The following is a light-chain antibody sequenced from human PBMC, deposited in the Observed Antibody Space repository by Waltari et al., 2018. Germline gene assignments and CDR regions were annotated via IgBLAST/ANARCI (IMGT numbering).Light chain of an antibody. J-gene: IGKJ1*01. CDR2: RTS. CDR1: QSIGSL. CDR3: QQYDTYAPWT. V-gene: IGKV1-5*03. Sequence: DIQMTQSPSTLSASVGDRVTITCRASQSIGSLLAWYQQNPGKAPKALIYRTSSLESGVPSRFSGSGSGTEFTLTISSLQPDDFATYYCQQYDTYAPWTFGQGTKVEIK.